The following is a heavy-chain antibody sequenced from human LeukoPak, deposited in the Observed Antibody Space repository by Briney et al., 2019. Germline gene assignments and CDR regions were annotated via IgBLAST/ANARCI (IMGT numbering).Heavy chain of an antibody. CDR2: ISSSSSYI. CDR3: ARDRGSSGYDY. D-gene: IGHD3-22*01. J-gene: IGHJ4*02. CDR1: GFTFSSYS. Sequence: GGSLRLSCAASGFTFSSYSMNWVRQAPGQGLEWVSSISSSSSYIYYADSVKGRFTISRDNAKNSLYLQMNSLRAEDRAVYYCARDRGSSGYDYWGQGTLVTVSS. V-gene: IGHV3-21*06.